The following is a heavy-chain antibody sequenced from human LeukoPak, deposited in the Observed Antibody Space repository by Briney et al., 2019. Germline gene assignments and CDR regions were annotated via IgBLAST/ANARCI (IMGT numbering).Heavy chain of an antibody. D-gene: IGHD2-2*02. CDR1: GYSFTSYW. V-gene: IGHV5-51*01. CDR2: IYPGDSDT. CDR3: ARVVPAAIPRPRFDP. J-gene: IGHJ5*02. Sequence: GESLQISCKGSGYSFTSYWIGWVRQMPGKGLEWMGIIYPGDSDTRYSPSFQGQVTISADKSISTAYLQWSSLKASDTAMYYCARVVPAAIPRPRFDPWGQGTLVTVSS.